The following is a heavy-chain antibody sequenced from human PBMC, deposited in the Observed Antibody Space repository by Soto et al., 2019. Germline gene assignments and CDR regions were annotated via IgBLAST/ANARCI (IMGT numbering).Heavy chain of an antibody. V-gene: IGHV3-53*05. D-gene: IGHD1-1*01. CDR1: GFTVSANY. J-gene: IGHJ6*02. CDR2: IFRGGST. CDR3: ASHTTSYYYYAMDV. Sequence: EVLLVETGGGLIQPGGSLRLSCAASGFTVSANYMSWVRQAPGKGLEWVSVIFRGGSTYYADSVKGRLTISRDNFKNTLYLQMNSLRAEDTAMYYCASHTTSYYYYAMDVWGQGTTVTVSS.